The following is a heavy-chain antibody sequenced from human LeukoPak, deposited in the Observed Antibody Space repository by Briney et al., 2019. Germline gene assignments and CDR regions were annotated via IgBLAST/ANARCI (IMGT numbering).Heavy chain of an antibody. V-gene: IGHV4-4*07. CDR2: IYATGST. CDR1: GASISSYY. Sequence: SETLSLTCTVSGASISSYYWTWIRQPAEKGLEWIGRIYATGSTNYNPSLKSRVTISVDKSKSQFSLNLTSVSAAVTAVYYCARGDDYYLAFDIWGQGTMVTVSS. J-gene: IGHJ3*02. D-gene: IGHD3-22*01. CDR3: ARGDDYYLAFDI.